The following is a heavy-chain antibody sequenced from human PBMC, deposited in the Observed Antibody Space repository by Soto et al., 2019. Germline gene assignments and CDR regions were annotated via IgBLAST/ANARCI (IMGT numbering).Heavy chain of an antibody. CDR1: GFTFSNYA. J-gene: IGHJ4*02. CDR3: ARDETGSYYSYYFDY. Sequence: PGGSLRLSCAASGFTFSNYAMHWARQAPGKGPEYVSAITSDGVSTYYADSMKGRFTISRDNSKNTLYLQMDSLRPEDMAVYYCARDETGSYYSYYFDYWGQGTLVTVSS. D-gene: IGHD1-26*01. CDR2: ITSDGVST. V-gene: IGHV3-64*02.